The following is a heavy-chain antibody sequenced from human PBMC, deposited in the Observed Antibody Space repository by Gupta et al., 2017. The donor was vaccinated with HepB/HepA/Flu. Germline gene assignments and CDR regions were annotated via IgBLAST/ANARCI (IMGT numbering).Heavy chain of an antibody. CDR2: INPNSGGT. V-gene: IGHV1-2*04. D-gene: IGHD4-17*01. CDR3: ARIYGDYDTFDY. CDR1: GYTFTGYY. Sequence: QVQLVQPGAEVKKPGASVKVSCKASGYTFTGYYMHWVRQAPGQGLEWMGWINPNSGGTNYAQKFKGWVTMTRDTSISTAYMELSRLRSDDTAVYYCARIYGDYDTFDYWGQGTLVTVSS. J-gene: IGHJ4*02.